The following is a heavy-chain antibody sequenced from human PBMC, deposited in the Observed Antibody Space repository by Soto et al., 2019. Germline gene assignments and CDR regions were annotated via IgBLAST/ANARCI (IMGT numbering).Heavy chain of an antibody. D-gene: IGHD1-26*01. CDR3: GRDQAGGAYDY. V-gene: IGHV3-30-3*01. CDR1: GFTFSSYA. J-gene: IGHJ4*02. CDR2: ISYDGSNK. Sequence: QVQLVESGGGVVQPGRSLRLSCAASGFTFSSYAMHWVRQAPGKGLEWVAVISYDGSNKYYADSVKGRFTISRDNSKNTLYLQMNSLRAEDTAVYYCGRDQAGGAYDYWGQGTLVTVSS.